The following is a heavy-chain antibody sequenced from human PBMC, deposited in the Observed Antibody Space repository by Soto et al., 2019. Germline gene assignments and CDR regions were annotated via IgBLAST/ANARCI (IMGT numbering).Heavy chain of an antibody. Sequence: PSETLSLTCAVSGYSISSSNWWGWIRQPPGKGLEWIGYIYYSGSTYYNPSLKSRVTMSVDTSKNQFSLKLGSVTAVDTAVYYCARSSNYVDFDYWGQGTLVTVSS. CDR2: IYYSGST. CDR1: GYSISSSNW. D-gene: IGHD4-4*01. J-gene: IGHJ4*02. V-gene: IGHV4-28*01. CDR3: ARSSNYVDFDY.